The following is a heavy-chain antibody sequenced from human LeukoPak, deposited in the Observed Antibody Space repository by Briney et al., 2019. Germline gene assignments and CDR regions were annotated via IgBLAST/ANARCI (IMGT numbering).Heavy chain of an antibody. D-gene: IGHD6-13*01. Sequence: ASVKVSCKTSGYTFTGYYIHWVRQAPGQGLEWMGWINPNSGGTKYVEKFQGRVTMTRDTSISAAYMELSRLRSDDTAVYYCARDESLLAAAGVHWGQGTLVTVSS. V-gene: IGHV1-2*02. CDR2: INPNSGGT. CDR3: ARDESLLAAAGVH. CDR1: GYTFTGYY. J-gene: IGHJ4*02.